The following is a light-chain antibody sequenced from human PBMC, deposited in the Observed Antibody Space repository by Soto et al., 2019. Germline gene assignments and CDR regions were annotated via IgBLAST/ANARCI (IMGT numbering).Light chain of an antibody. CDR3: QQYNSWLWT. CDR2: DAS. J-gene: IGKJ1*01. Sequence: EILLTQSPATLSLSPGERATLSCRASQSVGSFLAWYQQKPGQAPRLLIHDASNRATGIPARFSGSGSGTEFTLIISSLQSEDSAVYYCQQYNSWLWTFGQGTRWIS. CDR1: QSVGSF. V-gene: IGKV3D-15*01.